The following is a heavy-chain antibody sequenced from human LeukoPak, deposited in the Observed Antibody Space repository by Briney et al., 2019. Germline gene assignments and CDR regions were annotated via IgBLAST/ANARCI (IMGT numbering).Heavy chain of an antibody. CDR1: GGSISSYY. CDR2: IYYSGST. J-gene: IGHJ4*02. Sequence: SETLSLTCTVSGGSISSYYWSWIRQPPGKGLEWIGYIYYSGSTNYNPSLKSRVTISVDTSKNQFSLKLSSVTAADTAVYHCARLDYYDSSGYFDYWGQGTLVTVSS. D-gene: IGHD3-22*01. V-gene: IGHV4-59*08. CDR3: ARLDYYDSSGYFDY.